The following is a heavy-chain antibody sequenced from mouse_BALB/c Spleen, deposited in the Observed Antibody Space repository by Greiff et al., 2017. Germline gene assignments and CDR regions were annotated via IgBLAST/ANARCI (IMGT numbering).Heavy chain of an antibody. J-gene: IGHJ1*01. CDR2: IYPGSGNT. D-gene: IGHD1-1*01. V-gene: IGHV1-84*02. Sequence: QVQLKESGPELVKPGASVKISCKASGYTFTDYYINWVKQKPGQGLEWIGWIYPGSGNTKYNEKFKGKATLTVDTSSSTAYMQLSSLTSEDTAVYFCAREGNYYGSSYNFDVWGAGTTVTVSS. CDR1: GYTFTDYY. CDR3: AREGNYYGSSYNFDV.